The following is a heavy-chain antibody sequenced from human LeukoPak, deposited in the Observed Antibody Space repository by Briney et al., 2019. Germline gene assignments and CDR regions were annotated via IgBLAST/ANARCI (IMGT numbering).Heavy chain of an antibody. J-gene: IGHJ4*02. CDR3: EREKPGAFDY. CDR1: GGTFSSYA. D-gene: IGHD1-14*01. CDR2: IIPIFGTA. V-gene: IGHV1-69*06. Sequence: GASVKVSCKASGGTFSSYAISWVRQAPGQGLEWMGGIIPIFGTANYAQKFQGRVTITADKSTSTAYMELSSLRSEDTAVYYCEREKPGAFDYWGQGTLVTVSS.